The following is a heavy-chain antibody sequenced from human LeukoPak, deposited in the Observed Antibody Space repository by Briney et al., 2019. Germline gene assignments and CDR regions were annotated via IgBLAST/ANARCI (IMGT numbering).Heavy chain of an antibody. J-gene: IGHJ4*02. CDR2: IYYSGST. V-gene: IGHV4-39*01. D-gene: IGHD4-17*01. Sequence: SETLSLTCTVSGGSISSSSYYWGWIRQPPGKGLEWIGSIYYSGSTYYNPSLKSRVTISVDTSKNQFSLKLSSVTAADTAVYYCASILTTVTTPIDYWGQGTQVTVSS. CDR3: ASILTTVTTPIDY. CDR1: GGSISSSSYY.